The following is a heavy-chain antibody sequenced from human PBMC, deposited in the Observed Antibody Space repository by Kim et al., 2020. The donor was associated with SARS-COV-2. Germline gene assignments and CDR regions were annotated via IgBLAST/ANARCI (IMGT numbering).Heavy chain of an antibody. CDR1: GFNFRSYG. CDR2: MSYDGSNE. J-gene: IGHJ4*02. D-gene: IGHD3-22*01. V-gene: IGHV3-30*18. Sequence: GGSLRLSCAASGFNFRSYGMHWVRQAPGKGLEWLALMSYDGSNEFYRDSVKGRFSISRDNSKKTLYLHMESLRPEDTAVYYCAKDKTPNYYETQGYWVPMDFGGQGILV. CDR3: AKDKTPNYYETQGYWVPMDF.